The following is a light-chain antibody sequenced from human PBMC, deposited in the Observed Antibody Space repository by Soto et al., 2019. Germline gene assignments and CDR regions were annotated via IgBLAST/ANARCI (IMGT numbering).Light chain of an antibody. CDR1: QDISNY. J-gene: IGKJ5*01. CDR2: AAS. CDR3: QNYNSAPIT. Sequence: IQMTQSPSSLSASVGDRVTITCRASQDISNYLACFQQTVPNVLIYAASTLQSGVPSRFSGCGSGTGFTLTITGLQPEDVATDYCQNYNSAPITFGQGTRLEIK. V-gene: IGKV1-27*01.